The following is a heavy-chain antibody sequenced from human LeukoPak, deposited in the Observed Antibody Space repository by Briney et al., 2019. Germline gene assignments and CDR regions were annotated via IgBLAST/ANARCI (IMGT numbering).Heavy chain of an antibody. CDR2: MNPNSGNT. V-gene: IGHV1-8*01. J-gene: IGHJ6*03. CDR1: GYTFTSYD. Sequence: GASVKVSCKASGYTFTSYDINWVRQATGQGLEWMGWMNPNSGNTGYAQKFQGRVTMTRNTSISTAYMELSSLRSEDTAVYYCARAPVAGYYYYMDVWGKGTTVTVSS. D-gene: IGHD6-19*01. CDR3: ARAPVAGYYYYMDV.